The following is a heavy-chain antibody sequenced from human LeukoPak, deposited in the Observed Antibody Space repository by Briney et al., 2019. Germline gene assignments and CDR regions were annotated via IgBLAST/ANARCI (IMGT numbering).Heavy chain of an antibody. CDR2: IYPGDSGT. J-gene: IGHJ5*02. Sequence: GESLKISCKGSGYSFTDFWIGWVRQMPGRGLEWMGLIYPGDSGTRYSPSFQGHVTISVDKSISTAYSQWSSLKASDTAMYYCARRRRGYFYGPAGFDPWGQGTLVTVSS. CDR3: ARRRRGYFYGPAGFDP. V-gene: IGHV5-51*01. D-gene: IGHD2-2*03. CDR1: GYSFTDFW.